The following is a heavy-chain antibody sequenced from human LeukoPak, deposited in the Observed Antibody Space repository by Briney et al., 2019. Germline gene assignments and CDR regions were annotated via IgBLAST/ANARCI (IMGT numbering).Heavy chain of an antibody. CDR3: TRDRAYGALDY. Sequence: GGSLRLSCAASGFTFSNCAMHWVRQAPGKGLEWVANINGDGSLNGHVASVKGRFTISRDNAKNSVYLQMISLRDEDTAVYYCTRDRAYGALDYWGQGTLVTVSS. CDR1: GFTFSNCA. J-gene: IGHJ4*02. D-gene: IGHD4/OR15-4a*01. CDR2: INGDGSLN. V-gene: IGHV3-7*01.